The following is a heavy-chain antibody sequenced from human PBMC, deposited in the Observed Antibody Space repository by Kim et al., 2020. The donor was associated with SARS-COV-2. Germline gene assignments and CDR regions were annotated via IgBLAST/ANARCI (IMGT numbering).Heavy chain of an antibody. J-gene: IGHJ4*02. V-gene: IGHV3-20*03. CDR3: ARDRLGPYYDILTGYSHSDY. Sequence: RFTISRDNAKNSLYLQMNSLRAEDTALYYCARDRLGPYYDILTGYSHSDYWGQGTLVTVSS. D-gene: IGHD3-9*01.